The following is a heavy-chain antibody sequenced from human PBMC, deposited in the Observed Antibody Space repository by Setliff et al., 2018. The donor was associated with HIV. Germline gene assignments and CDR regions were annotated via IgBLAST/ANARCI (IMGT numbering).Heavy chain of an antibody. CDR1: GGSISSRSHY. CDR2: VSNSGST. J-gene: IGHJ5*02. D-gene: IGHD2-21*01. Sequence: SETLSLTCAVSGGSISSRSHYWGWIRQPPGKGLEWIGSVSNSGSTYYNPSLKSRFTISVDVSKNQFSLKLISVTAADQGVYYCARVPVAGANWFDPWGLGTLVTVSS. CDR3: ARVPVAGANWFDP. V-gene: IGHV4-39*01.